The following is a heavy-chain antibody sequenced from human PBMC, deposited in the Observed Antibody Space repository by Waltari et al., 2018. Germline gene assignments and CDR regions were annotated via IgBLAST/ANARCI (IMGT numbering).Heavy chain of an antibody. CDR3: ARVSKGIHFDY. Sequence: EVQLVESGGGLVQPGGSLRLSCPASGFTFVTYWMSWVRQAPGKGLQWVAYIKEDGTEESYLDSLKGRFTISRDDAKNSLHLQMNSLRVEDTAIYYCARVSKGIHFDYWGQGTLVTVSS. CDR2: IKEDGTEE. V-gene: IGHV3-7*04. CDR1: GFTFVTYW. J-gene: IGHJ4*02.